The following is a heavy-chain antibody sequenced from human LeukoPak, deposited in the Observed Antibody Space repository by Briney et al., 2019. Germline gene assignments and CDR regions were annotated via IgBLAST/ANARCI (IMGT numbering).Heavy chain of an antibody. D-gene: IGHD6-19*01. Sequence: SCKASGGTFSSYAMSWVRQAPGKGLEWVSAISGSGGSTYYADSVKGRFTISRDNSKNTLYLQMNSLRAEDTAVYYCAKDLNIAVAGTDFDYWGQGTLVTVSS. J-gene: IGHJ4*02. V-gene: IGHV3-23*01. CDR1: GGTFSSYA. CDR3: AKDLNIAVAGTDFDY. CDR2: ISGSGGST.